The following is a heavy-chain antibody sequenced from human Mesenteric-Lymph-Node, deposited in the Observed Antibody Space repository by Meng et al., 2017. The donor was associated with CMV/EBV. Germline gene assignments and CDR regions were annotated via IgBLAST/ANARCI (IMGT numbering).Heavy chain of an antibody. CDR3: TRDRYYDTYYYFDY. CDR1: GGSFSGYY. CDR2: INWNGADT. D-gene: IGHD3-22*01. V-gene: IGHV3-20*04. Sequence: ETLSLTCAVYGGSFSGYYWSWIRQPPGKGLEWVSGINWNGADTGYADSVKGRFTISRDNAKNSLYLQMNSLRVEDTALYYCTRDRYYDTYYYFDYWGQGTLVTVSS. J-gene: IGHJ4*02.